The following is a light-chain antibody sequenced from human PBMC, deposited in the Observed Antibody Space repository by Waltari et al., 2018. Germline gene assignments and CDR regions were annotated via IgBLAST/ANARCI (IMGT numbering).Light chain of an antibody. V-gene: IGLV2-18*02. J-gene: IGLJ3*02. Sequence: QSALTQPPSVSGSPGQSVTISCTGTSSDVGSFNRVSWYQQPPDTAPKLMIYEVSNRPPGVPVRFSGSKSANTASLTISGLQAEDEADYYCSSYTSNSAVVFGGGTKLTVL. CDR1: SSDVGSFNR. CDR3: SSYTSNSAVV. CDR2: EVS.